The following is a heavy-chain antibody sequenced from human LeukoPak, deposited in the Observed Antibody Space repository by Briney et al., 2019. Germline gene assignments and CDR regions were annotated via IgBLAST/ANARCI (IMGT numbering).Heavy chain of an antibody. CDR2: INDSRST. CDR1: GGSFSGYY. D-gene: IGHD1-26*01. Sequence: SETLSLTCAVYGGSFSGYYWSWIRQPPGKGLEWIGEINDSRSTNYNPSLKSRVTISGDTSKHHFSLELRSVTAADTAVYYCTISGNYFTRDAFDIWGQGTMVTVSS. V-gene: IGHV4-34*01. CDR3: TISGNYFTRDAFDI. J-gene: IGHJ3*02.